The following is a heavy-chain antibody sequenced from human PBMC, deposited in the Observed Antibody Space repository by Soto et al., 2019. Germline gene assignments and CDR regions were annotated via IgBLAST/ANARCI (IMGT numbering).Heavy chain of an antibody. CDR1: GFNFSNHW. CDR3: ARESGDWPLNWFDP. J-gene: IGHJ5*02. CDR2: ITSDGKSK. D-gene: IGHD2-21*02. Sequence: GGSLRLSCAASGFNFSNHWMHWVRQRPGEGLVWVSRITSDGKSKAYAESVKGRFAISRDNAKNTLYLQMNGLTAEDTAVYYCARESGDWPLNWFDPWGLGTLVPVSS. V-gene: IGHV3-74*01.